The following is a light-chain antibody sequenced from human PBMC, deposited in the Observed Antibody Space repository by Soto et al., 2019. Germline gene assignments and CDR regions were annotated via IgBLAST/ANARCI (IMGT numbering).Light chain of an antibody. J-gene: IGKJ4*01. CDR3: QQYGSAPRG. CDR2: GAS. Sequence: EIVLTQSPGTLSLSPGERATLSCRASQSVSSSYLAWYQQKPGQAPRLLIYGASNRATGIPDRFSGSGSGTDFSLTISRLEPEDFAVYYCQQYGSAPRGFGGGTKVEIK. V-gene: IGKV3-20*01. CDR1: QSVSSSY.